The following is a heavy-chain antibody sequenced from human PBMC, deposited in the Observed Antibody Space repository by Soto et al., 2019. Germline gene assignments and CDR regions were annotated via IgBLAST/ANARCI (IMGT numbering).Heavy chain of an antibody. CDR2: INHSGST. V-gene: IGHV4-34*01. CDR3: GSWRTLGYCSGGSCYELDY. Sequence: PSESLSLTCAVYGGSFSGYYWSWIRQPPGKGLEWIGEINHSGSTNYNPSLKSRVTISVDTSKNQFSLKLSSVTAADTAVYYCGSWRTLGYCSGGSCYELDYWGQGTLVTVSS. J-gene: IGHJ4*02. CDR1: GGSFSGYY. D-gene: IGHD2-15*01.